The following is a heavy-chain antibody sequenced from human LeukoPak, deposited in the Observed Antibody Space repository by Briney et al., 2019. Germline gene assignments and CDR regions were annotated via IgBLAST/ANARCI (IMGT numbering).Heavy chain of an antibody. CDR1: GGSISSYY. D-gene: IGHD3-3*01. CDR3: ARDSDFWSGYYYDAFDI. Sequence: SETLSLTCTVSGGSISSYYWSWIRQPPGKGLEWIGDIYYSGSTNYNPSLKSRVTISVDTSKNQFSLKLSSVTAADTAVYYCARDSDFWSGYYYDAFDIWGQGTMVTVSS. J-gene: IGHJ3*02. CDR2: IYYSGST. V-gene: IGHV4-59*01.